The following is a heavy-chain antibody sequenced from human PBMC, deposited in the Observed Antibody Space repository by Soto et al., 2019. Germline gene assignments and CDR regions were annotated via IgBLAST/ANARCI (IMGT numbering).Heavy chain of an antibody. V-gene: IGHV3-33*01. CDR3: ARDAYYDSSGYYYAPLGY. CDR1: GFTFSSYG. J-gene: IGHJ4*02. CDR2: IWYDGSNK. Sequence: GGSLRLSCAASGFTFSSYGMHWVRQAPGKGLEWVAVIWYDGSNKYYADSVKGRFTISRDNSKNTLYLQMNSLRAEDTAVYYCARDAYYDSSGYYYAPLGYWGQGTLVTVSS. D-gene: IGHD3-22*01.